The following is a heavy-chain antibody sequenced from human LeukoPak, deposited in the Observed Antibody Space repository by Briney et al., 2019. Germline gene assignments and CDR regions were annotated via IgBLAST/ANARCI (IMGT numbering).Heavy chain of an antibody. J-gene: IGHJ4*02. CDR3: AREHDFWSGYLFDY. D-gene: IGHD3-3*01. V-gene: IGHV1-3*01. CDR2: INAGNGNT. Sequence: GASVKVSCKASGYTFSSYAMQWVRQAPGQRLEWMGWINAGNGNTKYSQKFQGRVTITRDTSASTAYMELSSLRSEDTAVYYCAREHDFWSGYLFDYWGQGTLVTVSS. CDR1: GYTFSSYA.